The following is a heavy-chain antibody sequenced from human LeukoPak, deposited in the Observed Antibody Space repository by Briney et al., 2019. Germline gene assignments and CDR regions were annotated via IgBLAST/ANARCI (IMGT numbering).Heavy chain of an antibody. Sequence: SETLSLTCTVSGGSISSDYWSWIRQPPGKGLEWIGYIYYSGSTNYNPSLKSRVTISVDTSKNQFSLKLSSVTAADTAVYYCAKGWRNWFDPWGQGTLVTVSS. CDR1: GGSISSDY. V-gene: IGHV4-59*01. CDR3: AKGWRNWFDP. J-gene: IGHJ5*02. CDR2: IYYSGST. D-gene: IGHD2-15*01.